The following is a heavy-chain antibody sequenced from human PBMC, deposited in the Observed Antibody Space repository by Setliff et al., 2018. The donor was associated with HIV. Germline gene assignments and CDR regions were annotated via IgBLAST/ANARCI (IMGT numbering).Heavy chain of an antibody. J-gene: IGHJ3*02. V-gene: IGHV4-38-2*02. CDR3: GRGQGGGGGCHYAFEM. CDR2: IYHSGNT. CDR1: GYSISSGFY. Sequence: SETLSLTCTVSGYSISSGFYWGWIRQPPGKGLEWIGSIYHSGNTYYMPSLQSRVTISVDMSKNQFSLNLNSVTAADTAVYYCGRGQGGGGGCHYAFEMWGQGTMVTVSS. D-gene: IGHD2-21*02.